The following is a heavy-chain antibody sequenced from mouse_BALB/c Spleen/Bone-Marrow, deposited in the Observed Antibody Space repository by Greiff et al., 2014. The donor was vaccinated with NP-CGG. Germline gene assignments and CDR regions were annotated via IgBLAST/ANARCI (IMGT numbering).Heavy chain of an antibody. D-gene: IGHD2-4*01. CDR3: ARGGDDFSLDY. CDR1: GYAFTDRW. J-gene: IGHJ4*01. Sequence: KESGTELVMPGASVKMSCKASGYAFTDRWIHWVKQRPGQGPEWIGAIDTSDSYTNYNQKFKGKATLTVDESSSTAYIHLSSLTSEDSAVYYCARGGDDFSLDYWGQRTSVTVSS. V-gene: IGHV1-69*01. CDR2: IDTSDSYT.